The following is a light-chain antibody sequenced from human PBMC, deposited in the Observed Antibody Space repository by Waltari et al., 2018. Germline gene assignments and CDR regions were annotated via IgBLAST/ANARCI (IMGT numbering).Light chain of an antibody. J-gene: IGLJ2*01. CDR2: QDN. V-gene: IGLV3-1*01. Sequence: SYDLTPPPSVSVSPGQTASITCSGDKLGEQYVCWYQQEPGQPPVLVIYQDNKRPSGIPERFSGSNSGNTATLTISGTQAMDEADYYCQTWDSSTVVFGGGTKLTVL. CDR1: KLGEQY. CDR3: QTWDSSTVV.